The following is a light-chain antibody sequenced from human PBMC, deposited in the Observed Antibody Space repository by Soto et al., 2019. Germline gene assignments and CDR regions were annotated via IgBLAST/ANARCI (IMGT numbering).Light chain of an antibody. CDR3: ALFMGNGISV. CDR1: SGSVSTAHN. J-gene: IGLJ1*01. Sequence: QTVVTQESSFSVSPGGTVTITCGLISGSVSTAHNPNWYQQTPGHAPRTLIYSTSTRSSGVPDRFSGSILGNKAALTITGAQADDESDYYCALFMGNGISVFGTGTKLTVL. V-gene: IGLV8-61*01. CDR2: STS.